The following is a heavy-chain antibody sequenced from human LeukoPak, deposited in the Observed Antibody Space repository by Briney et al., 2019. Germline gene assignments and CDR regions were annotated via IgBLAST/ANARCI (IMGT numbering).Heavy chain of an antibody. Sequence: GGSLRLSCLSSGFTFSSYGMHWVRQAPGKGLEWVSYISSSSSTIYYADSVKGRFTISRDNAKNSLYLQMNSLRDEDTAVYYCARDGDRGTYYFDYWGQGTLVTVSS. CDR1: GFTFSSYG. CDR2: ISSSSSTI. D-gene: IGHD1/OR15-1a*01. J-gene: IGHJ4*02. CDR3: ARDGDRGTYYFDY. V-gene: IGHV3-48*02.